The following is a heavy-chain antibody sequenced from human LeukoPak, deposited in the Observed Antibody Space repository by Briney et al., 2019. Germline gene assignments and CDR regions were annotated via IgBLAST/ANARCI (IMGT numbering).Heavy chain of an antibody. CDR3: ARARGTIFGVALYGGGYYFDY. CDR1: GGSISSYY. V-gene: IGHV4-59*01. Sequence: SETLSLTCTVSGGSISSYYWSWIRQPPGKGLEWIGYIYYSGSTNYNPSLKSRVTISVDTSKNQFSLKLSSVTAADTAVYYCARARGTIFGVALYGGGYYFDYWGQGTLVTVSS. CDR2: IYYSGST. J-gene: IGHJ4*02. D-gene: IGHD3-3*01.